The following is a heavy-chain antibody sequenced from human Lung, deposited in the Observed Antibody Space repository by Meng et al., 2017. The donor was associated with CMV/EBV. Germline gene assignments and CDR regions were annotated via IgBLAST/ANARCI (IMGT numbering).Heavy chain of an antibody. D-gene: IGHD4/OR15-4a*01. V-gene: IGHV3-11*01. Sequence: ACGCSFSADSLSWIRQTPGKGLGWVASISDSGNNISYADSVKRRFTISRDDAKMSLYLQLNSLRVDDTAVYYCPRHTAMVPLFDYWGHGTLVTVSS. CDR2: ISDSGNNI. CDR1: GCSFSADS. J-gene: IGHJ4*01. CDR3: PRHTAMVPLFDY.